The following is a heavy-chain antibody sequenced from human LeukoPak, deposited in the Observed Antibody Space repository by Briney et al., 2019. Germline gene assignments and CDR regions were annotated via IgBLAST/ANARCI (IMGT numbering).Heavy chain of an antibody. CDR3: ARFPTVRAFYFYYMDV. Sequence: SETLSLTWAVSGYSMTSGYFWGWIRQPPGKGLEWIGSIFHTGSTFYNPSLKSRVTMSVDTSKNHFSLKVTSVTAADTAVYYCARFPTVRAFYFYYMDVWGKGTTVNVSS. J-gene: IGHJ6*03. CDR1: GYSMTSGYF. D-gene: IGHD1-1*01. V-gene: IGHV4-38-2*01. CDR2: IFHTGST.